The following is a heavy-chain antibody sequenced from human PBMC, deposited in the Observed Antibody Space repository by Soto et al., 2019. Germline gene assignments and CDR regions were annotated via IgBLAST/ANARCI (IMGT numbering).Heavy chain of an antibody. CDR3: ALRRVAAPDAFDI. Sequence: QVQLVQSGAEVKKPGASVKVSCKASGYTFTSYDINWVRQATGQGLEWMGWMNPNSGNTGYAQKFEGRVTMTRNTSISTAYMELSSLRSEDTAVYYCALRRVAAPDAFDIWGQGTMVTVSS. D-gene: IGHD2-15*01. J-gene: IGHJ3*02. CDR1: GYTFTSYD. V-gene: IGHV1-8*01. CDR2: MNPNSGNT.